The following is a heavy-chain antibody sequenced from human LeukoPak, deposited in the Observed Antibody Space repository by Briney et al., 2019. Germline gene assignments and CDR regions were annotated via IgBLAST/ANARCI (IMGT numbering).Heavy chain of an antibody. D-gene: IGHD4-17*01. J-gene: IGHJ4*02. V-gene: IGHV4-4*07. CDR3: AREKTTVTTGFDY. CDR1: DGSNSSYS. CDR2: IYTSGST. Sequence: SETLSLSCTDSDGSNSSYSWSWIRQPAGKGLEWIGRIYTSGSTNYNPSLKSRVTMSVDTSKNQISLKLSSVTAADTAVYYCAREKTTVTTGFDYWGQGTLVTVSS.